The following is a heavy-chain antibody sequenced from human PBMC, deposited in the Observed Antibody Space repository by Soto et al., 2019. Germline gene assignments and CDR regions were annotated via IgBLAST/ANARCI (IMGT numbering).Heavy chain of an antibody. V-gene: IGHV3-33*01. CDR3: ARDQNDSGGYSEY. Sequence: GGSLRLSCEASGLTFSTYGMHWIRQAPGKGLEWLAIIWNDGSNEYYADSVKGRFTISRDNSKNTLYLQLNNLRAEDTAVYFCARDQNDSGGYSEYWGQGTLVTVSS. CDR2: IWNDGSNE. D-gene: IGHD3-22*01. J-gene: IGHJ4*02. CDR1: GLTFSTYG.